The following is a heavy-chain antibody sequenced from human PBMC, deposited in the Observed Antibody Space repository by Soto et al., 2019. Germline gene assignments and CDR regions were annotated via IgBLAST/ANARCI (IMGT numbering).Heavy chain of an antibody. Sequence: ASVKVSCKASGYTFTAFYMNWVRQAPGQGLEWMGWVNQNTGVTKYAQKFQGRVNMTRDTSINTAYMELSGLTSDDTAVYYCTTLRLDPWGQGTLVTVSS. D-gene: IGHD3-9*01. CDR3: TTLRLDP. V-gene: IGHV1-2*02. CDR1: GYTFTAFY. J-gene: IGHJ5*02. CDR2: VNQNTGVT.